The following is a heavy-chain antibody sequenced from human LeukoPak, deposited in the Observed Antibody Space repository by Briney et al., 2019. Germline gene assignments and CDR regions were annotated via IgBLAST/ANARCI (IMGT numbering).Heavy chain of an antibody. CDR2: IYYSGST. CDR1: GGSISSYY. V-gene: IGHV4-59*01. Sequence: SETLSLTCTVSGGSISSYYWSWIRQPPGKGLEWIGYIYYSGSTNYNPSLKSRVTISVDTSKNQFSLKLSSVTAADTAVYYCARSGLLWFGESPFDYWGQGTLVTVSS. D-gene: IGHD3-10*01. J-gene: IGHJ4*02. CDR3: ARSGLLWFGESPFDY.